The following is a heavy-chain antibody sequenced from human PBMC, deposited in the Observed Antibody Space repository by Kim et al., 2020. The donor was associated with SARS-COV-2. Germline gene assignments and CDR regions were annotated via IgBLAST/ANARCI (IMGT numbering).Heavy chain of an antibody. Sequence: GGSLRLSCAASGFTFSSYWMTWVRQAPGKGLEWVANIRRDGNQKYYVDSVKGRFTISRDNAKNSLYLQMNSLRAEDTAVYYCARDADLYSSGKDAVGIWGQGTLVTVSS. CDR2: IRRDGNQK. J-gene: IGHJ3*02. V-gene: IGHV3-7*01. CDR3: ARDADLYSSGKDAVGI. D-gene: IGHD6-19*01. CDR1: GFTFSSYW.